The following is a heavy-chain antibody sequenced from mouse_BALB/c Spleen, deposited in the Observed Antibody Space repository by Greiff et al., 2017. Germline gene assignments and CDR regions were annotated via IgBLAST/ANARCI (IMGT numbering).Heavy chain of an antibody. D-gene: IGHD1-1*01. CDR1: GYTFTSYW. J-gene: IGHJ3*01. CDR3: TSSGSSPWFAY. CDR2: INPSNGGT. V-gene: IGHV1S81*02. Sequence: QVQLQQPGSELVRPGASVKLSCKASGYTFTSYWMHWVKQRPGQGLEWIGEINPSNGGTNFNEKFKSKATLTVDKSSSTAYMQLSSLTSEDSAVYYCTSSGSSPWFAYWGQGTLVTVSA.